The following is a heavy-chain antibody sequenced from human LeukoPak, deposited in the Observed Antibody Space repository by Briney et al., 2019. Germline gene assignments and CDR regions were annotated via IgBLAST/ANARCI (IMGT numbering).Heavy chain of an antibody. Sequence: GGSLRLSCAASGFTFSSYGMHWVRQAPGKGLEWVAVIWYDGSNKYYADSVKGRFTISRDNSKNTLYLQMNSLRAEDTAVYYCARGNRMATGLYNWFDPWGLGTLVTVSS. D-gene: IGHD5-24*01. CDR3: ARGNRMATGLYNWFDP. J-gene: IGHJ5*02. V-gene: IGHV3-33*01. CDR2: IWYDGSNK. CDR1: GFTFSSYG.